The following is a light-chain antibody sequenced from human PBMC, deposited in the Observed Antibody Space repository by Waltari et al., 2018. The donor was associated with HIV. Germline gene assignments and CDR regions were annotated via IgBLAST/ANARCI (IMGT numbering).Light chain of an antibody. J-gene: IGLJ2*01. V-gene: IGLV2-8*01. CDR1: SSDIGYFNY. Sequence: QSALTQPPSASGSPGQSVTVSCTGTSSDIGYFNYVSCYQQHPGKAPRLLIYDVNKGTAGVPDSFSASKSGGTASPTVSGLLAEDEADYYCAAYAGNNIVIFGGGTKVTV. CDR2: DVN. CDR3: AAYAGNNIVI.